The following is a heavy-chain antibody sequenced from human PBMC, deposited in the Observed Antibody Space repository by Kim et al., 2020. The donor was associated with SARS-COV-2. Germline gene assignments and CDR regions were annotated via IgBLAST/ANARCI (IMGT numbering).Heavy chain of an antibody. CDR3: AKHDRITMIVVVITTGMDA. CDR1: GFTFSSYA. V-gene: IGHV3-23*01. D-gene: IGHD3-22*01. Sequence: GGSLRLSCAASGFTFSSYAMSWVRQAPGKGLEWVSAISGSGGSTYYADSVKGRFTISRDNSKNTLYLQMNSLRAEDTAVYYCAKHDRITMIVVVITTGMDAWGQGTTVTVSS. J-gene: IGHJ6*02. CDR2: ISGSGGST.